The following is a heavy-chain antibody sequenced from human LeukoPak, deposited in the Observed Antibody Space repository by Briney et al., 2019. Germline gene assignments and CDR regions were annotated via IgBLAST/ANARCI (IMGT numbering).Heavy chain of an antibody. CDR3: ARAGVVTPKLQLIPALVY. D-gene: IGHD4-23*01. J-gene: IGHJ4*02. CDR2: IYYSGST. V-gene: IGHV4-59*01. Sequence: SETLSLTCTVSGGSISSYYWSWIRQPPGKGLEWIGYIYYSGSTNYNPSLKSRVTISVDTSKNQFSLKLSSVTAADTAVYYCARAGVVTPKLQLIPALVYWGQGTLVTVSS. CDR1: GGSISSYY.